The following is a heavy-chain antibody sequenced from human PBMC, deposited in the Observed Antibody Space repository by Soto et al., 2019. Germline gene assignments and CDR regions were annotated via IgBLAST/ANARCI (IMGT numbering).Heavy chain of an antibody. CDR3: ARCYYDSSGLKGLDY. J-gene: IGHJ4*02. CDR1: GGSSSSGGYY. V-gene: IGHV4-31*03. Sequence: TLSLTCTVSGGSSSSGGYYWSWILQHPGKGLEWIGYIYYSGSTYYNPSLKSRVTISVDTSKNQFSLKLSSVTAADTAVYYCARCYYDSSGLKGLDYWGQGTLVTVSS. CDR2: IYYSGST. D-gene: IGHD3-22*01.